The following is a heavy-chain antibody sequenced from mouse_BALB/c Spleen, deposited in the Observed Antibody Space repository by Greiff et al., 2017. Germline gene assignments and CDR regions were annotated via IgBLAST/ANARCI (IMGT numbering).Heavy chain of an antibody. Sequence: QVQLKQSGPGLVAPSQSLSITCTVSGFSLTSYGVHWVRQPPGKGLEWLGVIWAGGSTNYYSALMSRLSISKDNSKSQVFLKMNSLQTDDTAMYYCAREGRGAMDYWGQGTSVTVSS. CDR3: AREGRGAMDY. D-gene: IGHD3-3*01. V-gene: IGHV2-9*02. CDR1: GFSLTSYG. CDR2: IWAGGST. J-gene: IGHJ4*01.